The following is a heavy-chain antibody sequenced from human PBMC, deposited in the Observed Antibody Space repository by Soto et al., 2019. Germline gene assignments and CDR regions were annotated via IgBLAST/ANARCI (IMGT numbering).Heavy chain of an antibody. Sequence: AETLSLTCTVSGGSISSYYWSWIRQSAGKGLEWIGRIYNGGNTQYNPSLKSRVTMSADTSKNQFSMRLNSVTAADTAVYYCARDGSDSYGLDVWGQGTTVTVSS. CDR1: GGSISSYY. V-gene: IGHV4-4*07. D-gene: IGHD3-10*01. CDR2: IYNGGNT. J-gene: IGHJ6*02. CDR3: ARDGSDSYGLDV.